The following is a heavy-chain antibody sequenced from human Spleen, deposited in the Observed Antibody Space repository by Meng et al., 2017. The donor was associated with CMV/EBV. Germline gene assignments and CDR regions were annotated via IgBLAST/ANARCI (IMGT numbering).Heavy chain of an antibody. Sequence: CKASGYTVNTYYMHWVRQDPGQGLEWMGIINSSGGSTTYIQKFQGRVTMTRDTSTSTVYMELRSLRSEDTAVYYCARGYSYGSGYFDYWGQGALVTVS. CDR3: ARGYSYGSGYFDY. J-gene: IGHJ4*02. V-gene: IGHV1-46*02. CDR2: INSSGGST. D-gene: IGHD5-18*01. CDR1: GYTVNTYY.